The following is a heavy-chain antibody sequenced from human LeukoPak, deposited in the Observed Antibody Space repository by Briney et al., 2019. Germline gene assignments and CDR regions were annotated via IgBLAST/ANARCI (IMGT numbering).Heavy chain of an antibody. D-gene: IGHD4-17*01. V-gene: IGHV4-4*07. Sequence: SETLSLTCTVSGGSISSYYWSWIRQPAGKGLEWIGRIYTSGSTNYNPSLKSRVTMSVDTSKNQFSLKLSSVTAADTAVYYCAREVMTTVISYYFDYWGQRTLVTVSS. J-gene: IGHJ4*02. CDR2: IYTSGST. CDR3: AREVMTTVISYYFDY. CDR1: GGSISSYY.